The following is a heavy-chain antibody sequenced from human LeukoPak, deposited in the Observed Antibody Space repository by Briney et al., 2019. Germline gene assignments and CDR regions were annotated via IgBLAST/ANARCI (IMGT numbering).Heavy chain of an antibody. Sequence: GGSLRLSCAASGFSFSDYYMAWIRQAPGKGLEWVPYISDSSSYIKYADSVEGRFTISRDNAQNSLYLQMNSLRVEDTAVYYCARDPGHSSSNGMDVWGQGTTVTVSS. J-gene: IGHJ6*02. CDR2: ISDSSSYI. D-gene: IGHD6-6*01. CDR1: GFSFSDYY. V-gene: IGHV3-11*06. CDR3: ARDPGHSSSNGMDV.